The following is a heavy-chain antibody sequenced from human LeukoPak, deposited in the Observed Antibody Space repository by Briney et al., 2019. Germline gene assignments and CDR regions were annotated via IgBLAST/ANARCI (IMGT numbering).Heavy chain of an antibody. CDR2: IYYSGNT. Sequence: SETLSLTCTVSGGSISSYYWSWIRQPPGKGLEWIGHIYYSGNTNYNPSLKSRVTISVDTSKNQFSLKLSSVTAADTAAYYCARKIAVPGSYYFDYWGQGTLVTVSP. D-gene: IGHD6-19*01. CDR1: GGSISSYY. J-gene: IGHJ4*02. V-gene: IGHV4-59*01. CDR3: ARKIAVPGSYYFDY.